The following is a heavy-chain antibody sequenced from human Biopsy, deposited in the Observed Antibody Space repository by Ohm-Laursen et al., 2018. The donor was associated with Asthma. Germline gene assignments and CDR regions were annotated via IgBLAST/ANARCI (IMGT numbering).Heavy chain of an antibody. CDR1: GYTFSDYG. Sequence: SLRLSCAASGYTFSDYGMSWVRQAPGKGLEWVSSITGSGGFTYYADSVKGRFTISRDKSENTLYLQMNSLTAEDTAVYYCARGDSSGWSHYYFDYWGQGTLVTVSS. CDR3: ARGDSSGWSHYYFDY. CDR2: ITGSGGFT. D-gene: IGHD6-19*01. V-gene: IGHV3-23*01. J-gene: IGHJ4*02.